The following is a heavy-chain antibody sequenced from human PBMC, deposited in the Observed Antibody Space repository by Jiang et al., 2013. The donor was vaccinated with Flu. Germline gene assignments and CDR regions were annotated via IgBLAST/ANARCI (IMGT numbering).Heavy chain of an antibody. Sequence: LTLTCTFSGSHSALVEWVWLDPSAPGKGLERLALIYWDDDKRYSPSLKSRLTITKDTSKNQVVLTMTNTDPEDTGTYYCAHIGGTTMVYWYFDLWGRGTLVTVSS. CDR1: GSHSALVEWV. V-gene: IGHV2-5*02. CDR2: IYWDDDK. J-gene: IGHJ2*01. D-gene: IGHD5-18*01. CDR3: AHIGGTTMVYWYFDL.